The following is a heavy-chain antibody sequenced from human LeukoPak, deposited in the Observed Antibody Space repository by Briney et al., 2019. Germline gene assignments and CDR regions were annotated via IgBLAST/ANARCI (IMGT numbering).Heavy chain of an antibody. V-gene: IGHV4-39*01. CDR1: GGSISSSSYY. J-gene: IGHJ3*02. Sequence: SETLSLTCTVSGGSISSSSYYWGWIRQPPGKGLEWIGSIYYSGSTYYNPSLKSRVTISVDTSKNQFSLRLSSVTAADTAVYYCARTVVPAAQGAFDIWGQGTMVTVSS. CDR2: IYYSGST. D-gene: IGHD2-2*01. CDR3: ARTVVPAAQGAFDI.